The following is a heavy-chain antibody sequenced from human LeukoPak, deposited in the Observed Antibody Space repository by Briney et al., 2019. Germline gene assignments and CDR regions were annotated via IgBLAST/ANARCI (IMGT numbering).Heavy chain of an antibody. CDR3: ARGRRDGYNALFDY. CDR1: GFTFSSYA. D-gene: IGHD5-24*01. V-gene: IGHV4-34*01. J-gene: IGHJ4*02. Sequence: GSLRLSCAASGFTFSSYAMSWVRQAPGKGLEWIGEINHSGSTNHNPSLKSRVTISVDTSKNQFSLKLSSVTAADTAVYYCARGRRDGYNALFDYWGQGTLVTVSS. CDR2: INHSGST.